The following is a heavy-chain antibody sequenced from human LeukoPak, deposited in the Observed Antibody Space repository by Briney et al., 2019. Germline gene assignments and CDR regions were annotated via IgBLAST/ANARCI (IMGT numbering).Heavy chain of an antibody. CDR2: IYYSGST. CDR3: ARGYYDRYDAFDI. D-gene: IGHD3-22*01. J-gene: IGHJ3*02. V-gene: IGHV4-59*01. Sequence: SETLSLTCTVSGGSISSYYWSWIRQPPGKGLEWIGYIYYSGSTNYNPPLKSRVTISVDTSKNQFSLKLSSVTAADTAVYYCARGYYDRYDAFDIWGQGTMVTVSS. CDR1: GGSISSYY.